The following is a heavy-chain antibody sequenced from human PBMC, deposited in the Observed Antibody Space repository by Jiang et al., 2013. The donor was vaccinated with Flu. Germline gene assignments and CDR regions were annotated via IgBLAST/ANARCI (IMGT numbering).Heavy chain of an antibody. V-gene: IGHV4-38-2*02. J-gene: IGHJ4*02. CDR2: IYHSGST. CDR3: ASRTRDSDY. D-gene: IGHD2-21*01. CDR1: GYSISSGYY. Sequence: GPGLVKPSETLSLTRTVSGYSISSGYYWGWIRQPPGKGLEWIGSIYHSGSTYYNPSLKSRVTISVDTSKNQFSLKLSSVTAADTAVYYCASRTRDSDYWGQGTLVTVSS.